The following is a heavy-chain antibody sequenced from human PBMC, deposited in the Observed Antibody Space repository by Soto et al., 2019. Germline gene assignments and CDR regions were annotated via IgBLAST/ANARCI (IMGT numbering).Heavy chain of an antibody. J-gene: IGHJ4*02. V-gene: IGHV1-69*12. Sequence: QVQLVQSGAEVKKPGSSVKVSCKASGGTFSSYAISWVRQAPGQGLEWMGGIIPIFGTANYAQNFQGRVTITADESTSTAYMELSSLRSEDTAVYYCARERTAMVPYYFDYWGQGTLVTVSS. CDR3: ARERTAMVPYYFDY. D-gene: IGHD5-18*01. CDR1: GGTFSSYA. CDR2: IIPIFGTA.